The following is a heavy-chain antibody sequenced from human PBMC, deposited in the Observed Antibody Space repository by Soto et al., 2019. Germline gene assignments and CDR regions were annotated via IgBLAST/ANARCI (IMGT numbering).Heavy chain of an antibody. Sequence: VQLVQSGAEVQKPGSSVKVSCKASGGTFSNYALSWVRQAPGQGLEWLGGIIPIFGTTNYAPKFQNRVTITADNSPRTAYMELSSLKSADTAVYYCPRGRIQAHPPLSYCARDVWGQWTTVTVSS. CDR3: PRGRIQAHPPLSYCARDV. V-gene: IGHV1-69*06. J-gene: IGHJ6*02. CDR2: IIPIFGTT. D-gene: IGHD1-26*01. CDR1: GGTFSNYA.